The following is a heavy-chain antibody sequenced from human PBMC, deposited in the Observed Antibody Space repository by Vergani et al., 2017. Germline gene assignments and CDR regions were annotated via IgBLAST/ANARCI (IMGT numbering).Heavy chain of an antibody. CDR3: ARPLQPGGNSHWYFDL. J-gene: IGHJ2*01. V-gene: IGHV1-2*02. CDR1: GYIFTDYY. D-gene: IGHD4-23*01. Sequence: QVQLLQSGPELKEPGSSLQVSCKASGYIFTDYYLHWVRQARVQGPEWMGWINPVTGGTNYAQKFEDRVRLSLDTSITTGYMTLRRLTSGDTAMYYCARPLQPGGNSHWYFDLWGRGTLVSVSS. CDR2: INPVTGGT.